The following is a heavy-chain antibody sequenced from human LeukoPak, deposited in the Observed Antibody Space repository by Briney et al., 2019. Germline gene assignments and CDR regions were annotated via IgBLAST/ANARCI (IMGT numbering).Heavy chain of an antibody. V-gene: IGHV3-23*01. D-gene: IGHD1-1*01. CDR3: AKVGSDGTEGYYYGMDV. J-gene: IGHJ6*02. Sequence: GGSLRLSCAASGFTFSSYAMSWVRQAPGKGLEWVSAISGSGGSTYYADSVKGRFTISRDNSKNTLYLQMNSLRAEDTAVYYCAKVGSDGTEGYYYGMDVWGQGTTVTVSS. CDR1: GFTFSSYA. CDR2: ISGSGGST.